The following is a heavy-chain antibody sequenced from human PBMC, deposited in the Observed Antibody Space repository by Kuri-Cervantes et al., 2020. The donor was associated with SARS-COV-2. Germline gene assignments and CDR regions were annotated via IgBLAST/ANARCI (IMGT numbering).Heavy chain of an antibody. Sequence: GESLKISCAVSGFTFDDYAMNWVRQAPGKGLEWVSSISSSSSYIYYADSVKGRFTISRDNAKNSLYLQMNSLRAEDTAVYYCARDWAGTEGFDAFDIWGQGTMVTVSS. CDR1: GFTFDDYA. CDR2: ISSSSSYI. J-gene: IGHJ3*02. D-gene: IGHD3/OR15-3a*01. CDR3: ARDWAGTEGFDAFDI. V-gene: IGHV3-21*01.